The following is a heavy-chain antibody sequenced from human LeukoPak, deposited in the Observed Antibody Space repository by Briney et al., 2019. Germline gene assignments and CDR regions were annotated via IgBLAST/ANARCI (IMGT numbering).Heavy chain of an antibody. D-gene: IGHD4-23*01. J-gene: IGHJ4*02. CDR2: ISWNSGSI. CDR3: AKDASYGGNSAPFDY. V-gene: IGHV3-9*03. Sequence: GGSLKLSCAASGFTFRSSWMSWVRLAPGKGLEWVSGISWNSGSIGYADSVKGRFTISRDNAKNSLYLQMNSLRAKDMALYYCAKDASYGGNSAPFDYWGQGTLVTVSS. CDR1: GFTFRSSW.